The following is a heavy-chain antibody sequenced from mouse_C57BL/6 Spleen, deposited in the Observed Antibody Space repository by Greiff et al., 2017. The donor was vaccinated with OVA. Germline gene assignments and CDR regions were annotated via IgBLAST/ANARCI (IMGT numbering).Heavy chain of an antibody. V-gene: IGHV1-4*01. CDR1: GYTFTSYT. Sequence: VMLVESGAELARPGASVKMSCKASGYTFTSYTMHWVKQRPGQGLEWIGYINPRSGYTKYNQKFKDKATLTADQSSSTAYMQLGSLTSEDSAVYYCAREGYGGGDALENWGQGTPVTVSS. D-gene: IGHD2-2*01. CDR3: AREGYGGGDALEN. J-gene: IGHJ4*01. CDR2: INPRSGYT.